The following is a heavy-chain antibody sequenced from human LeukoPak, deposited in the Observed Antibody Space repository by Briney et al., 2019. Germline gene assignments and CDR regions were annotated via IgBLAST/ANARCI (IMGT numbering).Heavy chain of an antibody. Sequence: GGSLRLSCAASGFVFNNYCMNWVRQAPGKGLEWVSSISHSGTYIDYADSVKGRFTISRDHAKNSLYLQMNSLRAEDTAVYYCAELGITMIGGVWGKGTTVTISS. CDR1: GFVFNNYC. V-gene: IGHV3-21*01. CDR2: ISHSGTYI. CDR3: AELGITMIGGV. J-gene: IGHJ6*04. D-gene: IGHD3-10*02.